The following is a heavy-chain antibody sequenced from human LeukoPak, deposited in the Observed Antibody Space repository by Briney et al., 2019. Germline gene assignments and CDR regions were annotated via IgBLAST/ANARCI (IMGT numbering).Heavy chain of an antibody. CDR3: ARGRGLGNNWFDP. D-gene: IGHD4-17*01. CDR2: IYTSGST. J-gene: IGHJ5*02. Sequence: PSETLSLTCTVSGRSISSYYWSWLRQPAGKGLEWIGRIYTSGSTNYNPSLKSRVTISVDTSKNQFSLKLSSVTAADTAVYYCARGRGLGNNWFDPWGQGTLVTVSS. V-gene: IGHV4-4*07. CDR1: GRSISSYY.